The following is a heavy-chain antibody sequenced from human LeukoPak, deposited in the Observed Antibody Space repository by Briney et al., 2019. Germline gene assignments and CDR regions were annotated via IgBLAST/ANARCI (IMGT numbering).Heavy chain of an antibody. CDR2: IYYSGST. D-gene: IGHD2-8*01. CDR1: GGSISSSTYY. Sequence: SETLSLTCTVSGGSISSSTYYWGWIRPPPGKGLEWIGSIYYSGSTYYNPSLKSRVTISVDTSRTQFSLNLSSVTAADTAVYYCARIQYCTNGVCYNYFDYWGQGTLVTASS. CDR3: ARIQYCTNGVCYNYFDY. J-gene: IGHJ4*02. V-gene: IGHV4-39*01.